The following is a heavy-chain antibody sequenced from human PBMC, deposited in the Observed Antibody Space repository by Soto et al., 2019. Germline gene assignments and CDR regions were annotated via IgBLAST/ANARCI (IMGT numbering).Heavy chain of an antibody. D-gene: IGHD2-15*01. CDR3: ARDLQYGGKPLVYYYYGMDV. V-gene: IGHV3-30-3*01. CDR1: GFTFSSYA. J-gene: IGHJ6*02. CDR2: ISYDGSNK. Sequence: QVQLVESGGGVVQPGRSLRLSCAASGFTFSSYAMHWVRQAPGQGLEWVAVISYDGSNKYYADSVKGRFTISRDNSKNTLYLQMNSLRAEDTAVYYCARDLQYGGKPLVYYYYGMDVWGQGTTVTVSS.